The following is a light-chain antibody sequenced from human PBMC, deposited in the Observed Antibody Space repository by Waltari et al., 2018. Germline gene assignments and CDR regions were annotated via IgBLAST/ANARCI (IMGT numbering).Light chain of an antibody. Sequence: DIQMTQSPSTLSASVGDRVTITCRASQSISSGLAWYQQKLGRAPKLLIYKASNLESGVPSRFSGSGSGTEFTLTISSLQPDDFATYYCQHYNSYPWTFGQGTKVEIK. CDR3: QHYNSYPWT. J-gene: IGKJ1*01. CDR1: QSISSG. CDR2: KAS. V-gene: IGKV1-5*03.